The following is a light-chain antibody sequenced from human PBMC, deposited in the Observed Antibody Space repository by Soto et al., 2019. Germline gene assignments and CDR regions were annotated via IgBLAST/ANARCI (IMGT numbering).Light chain of an antibody. CDR3: AAWDDSLSGWV. CDR2: EVS. J-gene: IGLJ3*02. CDR1: SSDIGGHRF. Sequence: QSALTQPASVSGSPGQSITISCTGTSSDIGGHRFVSWYQQHPGKVPKLMIYEVSNRPSWVSHRFSGSKSGNTASLTISGLQAEDEADYYCAAWDDSLSGWVFGGGTKVTVL. V-gene: IGLV2-14*01.